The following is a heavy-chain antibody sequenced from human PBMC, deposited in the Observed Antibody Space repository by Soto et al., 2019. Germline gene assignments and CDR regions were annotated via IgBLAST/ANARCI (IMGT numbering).Heavy chain of an antibody. Sequence: QITLKESGPTLVKPTQTLTLTCTFSGFSLSTSGVGVGWIRQPPGKALEWLALIYWDDDKRYSPSLKSRLTITTDTSNNHVVLTITTLDPVDTATYYCAHSYGGEDFDYGGQGTLVTVSS. D-gene: IGHD4-17*01. CDR3: AHSYGGEDFDY. J-gene: IGHJ4*02. V-gene: IGHV2-5*02. CDR1: GFSLSTSGVG. CDR2: IYWDDDK.